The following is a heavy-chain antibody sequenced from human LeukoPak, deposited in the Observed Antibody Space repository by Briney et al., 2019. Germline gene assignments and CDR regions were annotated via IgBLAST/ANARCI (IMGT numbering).Heavy chain of an antibody. CDR3: ARGSTVVTVDV. CDR1: GGSISSDY. CDR2: IYYSGST. D-gene: IGHD4-23*01. Sequence: SETLSLTCTVSGGSISSDYWSWIRQPPGKGLEWIGFIYYSGSTNSNPSLKSRVTISVDTSKNQFSLKLSSVTAADTAVYYCARGSTVVTVDVWGQGTTVTVSS. J-gene: IGHJ6*02. V-gene: IGHV4-59*01.